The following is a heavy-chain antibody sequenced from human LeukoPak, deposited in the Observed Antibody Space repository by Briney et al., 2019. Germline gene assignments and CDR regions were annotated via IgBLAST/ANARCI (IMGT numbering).Heavy chain of an antibody. J-gene: IGHJ5*02. D-gene: IGHD4-23*01. CDR1: GGSISSYY. CDR2: IYYSGST. Sequence: SETLSLTCTVSGGSISSYYWSWIRQPPGKGLEGIGYIYYSGSTNYNPSLKSRVTISVDTSKNQFSLKLSSVTAADTAVYYCARGPDYGGNLGGFDPWGQGTLVTVSS. V-gene: IGHV4-59*01. CDR3: ARGPDYGGNLGGFDP.